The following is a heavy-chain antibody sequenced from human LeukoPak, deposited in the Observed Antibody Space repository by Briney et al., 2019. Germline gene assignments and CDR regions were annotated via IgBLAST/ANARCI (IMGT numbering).Heavy chain of an antibody. CDR1: GFTFSNYW. CDR3: ARDLGQYYDTSDNWFDP. J-gene: IGHJ5*02. D-gene: IGHD3-22*01. V-gene: IGHV3-74*01. CDR2: INSDGINT. Sequence: GGSLRLSCAASGFTFSNYWMHWVRQAPGKGLVWVSRINSDGINTSYADSVKGRFTISRDNAKNTLNLQMNSLRAEDTAVYYCARDLGQYYDTSDNWFDPWGQGTMVTVSS.